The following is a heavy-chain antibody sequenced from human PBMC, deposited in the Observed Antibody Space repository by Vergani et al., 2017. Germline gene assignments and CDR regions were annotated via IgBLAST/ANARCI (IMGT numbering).Heavy chain of an antibody. CDR2: IYWNDDQ. V-gene: IGHV2-5*04. CDR3: VYSETECGTTGCFYPFYYYYYMDV. Sequence: QITLKESGPTLVKPTQTLTLTCTFSGFSLHTRGASVAWIRQPPGKALDWLALIYWNDDQHYSPSLNNRVTITKDTSKNQVFLTMTNMDYVDTGTYYCVYSETECGTTGCFYPFYYYYYMDVWGKGTTVTVSS. CDR1: GFSLHTRGAS. J-gene: IGHJ6*03. D-gene: IGHD1-7*01.